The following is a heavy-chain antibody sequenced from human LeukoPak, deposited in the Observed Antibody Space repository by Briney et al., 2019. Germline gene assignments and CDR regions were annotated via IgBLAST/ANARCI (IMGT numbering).Heavy chain of an antibody. CDR2: IYYSGST. CDR3: ARRKLWFGEGWFDP. V-gene: IGHV4-39*07. Sequence: PSETLSLTCTVSGGSISSSSYYWGWIRQPPGKGLEWIGSIYYSGSTYYNPSLKSRVTISVDTSKNQFSLKLSSVTAADTAVYYCARRKLWFGEGWFDPWGQGTLVTVSS. D-gene: IGHD3-10*01. CDR1: GGSISSSSYY. J-gene: IGHJ5*02.